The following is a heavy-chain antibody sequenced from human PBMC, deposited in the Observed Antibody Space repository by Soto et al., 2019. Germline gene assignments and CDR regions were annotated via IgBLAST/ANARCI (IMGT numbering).Heavy chain of an antibody. D-gene: IGHD2-8*01. CDR3: TKANFGAWDS. CDR1: ENTVNIYW. CDR2: INPESTTL. Sequence: EAQLVESGGGLVQPGGSLTLSCTASENTVNIYWMHWIRQVPGKGLVWVSRINPESTTLTYADSVTGRFTISRDYAKNTLYPHMPGLSVEDTAIYYCTKANFGAWDSWGPGTVVSVSS. J-gene: IGHJ4*02. V-gene: IGHV3-74*01.